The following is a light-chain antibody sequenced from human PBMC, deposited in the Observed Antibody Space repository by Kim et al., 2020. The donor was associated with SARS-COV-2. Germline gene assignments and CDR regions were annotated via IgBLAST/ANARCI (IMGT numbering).Light chain of an antibody. J-gene: IGKJ5*01. CDR2: DTS. CDR3: QQRSNWLIT. CDR1: QSVSNY. Sequence: LSPGERATLPCRASQSVSNYLAWYQQKPGQAPRLLISDTSKRATGIPARFSGSGSRTDFTLTISSLEPEDFAVYYCQQRSNWLITFGQGTRLEIK. V-gene: IGKV3-11*01.